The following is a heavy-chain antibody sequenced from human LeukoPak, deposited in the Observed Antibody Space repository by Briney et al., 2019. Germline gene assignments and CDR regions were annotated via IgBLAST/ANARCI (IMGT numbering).Heavy chain of an antibody. D-gene: IGHD4-17*01. CDR2: INHSGYT. V-gene: IGHV4-34*10. Sequence: SDTHSLTCAVSGVSFNDYYWSWVRQTPGKGLEWIGEINHSGYTNDSPSLKSRVTMSVDMSTSQVSLTLTSVTAADTAVYYCAREGDYGDYSKSFYYMDVWGKGTTVTVS. CDR1: GVSFNDYY. J-gene: IGHJ6*03. CDR3: AREGDYGDYSKSFYYMDV.